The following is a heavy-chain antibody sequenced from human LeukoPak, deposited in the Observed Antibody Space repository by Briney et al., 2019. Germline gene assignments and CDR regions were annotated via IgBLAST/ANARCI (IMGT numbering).Heavy chain of an antibody. Sequence: GGSLRLSCAASRFTFSSYGMHWVRQAPGKGLEWVAVISYDGSNKYYADSVKGRFTISRDNSKNTLYLQMNSLRAEDTAVYYCAKGAAGATSFNWGQGTLVTVSS. D-gene: IGHD1-26*01. V-gene: IGHV3-30*18. CDR3: AKGAAGATSFN. J-gene: IGHJ4*02. CDR2: ISYDGSNK. CDR1: RFTFSSYG.